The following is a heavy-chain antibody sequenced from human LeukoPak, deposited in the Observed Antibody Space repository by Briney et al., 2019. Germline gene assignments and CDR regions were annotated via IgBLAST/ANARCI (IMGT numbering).Heavy chain of an antibody. V-gene: IGHV3-30*19. J-gene: IGHJ4*02. Sequence: PGGSLRLSCAASGFTFITYGMNWVRQAPGKGLEWVAVISYDGSNKYYADSVKGRFTISRDNSKNTLYLQMNSLRAEDTAVYYCARDAYGYWGQGTLVTVSS. CDR3: ARDAYGY. D-gene: IGHD3-16*01. CDR2: ISYDGSNK. CDR1: GFTFITYG.